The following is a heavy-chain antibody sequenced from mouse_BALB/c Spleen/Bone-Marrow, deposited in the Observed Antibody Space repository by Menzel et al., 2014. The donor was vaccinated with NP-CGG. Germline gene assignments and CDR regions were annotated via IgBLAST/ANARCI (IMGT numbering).Heavy chain of an antibody. D-gene: IGHD2-4*01. Sequence: EVMLVESGGGLVKPGGSLKLSCAASGFTFSSYAMSWVRQTPEKRLEWVASISSGGSTYYPDSVKGRFTISRDNARNILYRQMSRLRSEDTAMYYCARVVYCDYGVWFAYWGQGTLVTVSA. V-gene: IGHV5-6-5*01. J-gene: IGHJ3*01. CDR3: ARVVYCDYGVWFAY. CDR1: GFTFSSYA. CDR2: ISSGGST.